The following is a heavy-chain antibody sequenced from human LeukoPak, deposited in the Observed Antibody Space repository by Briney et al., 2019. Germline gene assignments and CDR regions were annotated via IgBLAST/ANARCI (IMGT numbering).Heavy chain of an antibody. J-gene: IGHJ4*02. CDR1: GFTFDDFA. CDR2: ISWNSGSI. D-gene: IGHD5-24*01. Sequence: GGSLRLSCAASGFTFDDFAMHWVRQVPGKGLEWVSGISWNSGSIGYADSVKGRFTISRDNAKNSLYLQMNSLRAEDTAVYYRARDTRGARWLQEYYFDYWGQGTLVTVSS. CDR3: ARDTRGARWLQEYYFDY. V-gene: IGHV3-9*01.